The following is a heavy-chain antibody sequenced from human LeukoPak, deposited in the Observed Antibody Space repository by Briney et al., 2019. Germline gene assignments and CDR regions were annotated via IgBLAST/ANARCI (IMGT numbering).Heavy chain of an antibody. J-gene: IGHJ4*02. Sequence: GGSLRLSRAASGFTFSSYWMHWVRQAPGKGLVWVSRINSDGSSTSYADSVKGRFTISRDNAKNTLYLQMNSLGAEDTAVYYCASGLRVVPAANGYWGQGTLVTVSS. D-gene: IGHD2-2*01. V-gene: IGHV3-74*01. CDR3: ASGLRVVPAANGY. CDR2: INSDGSST. CDR1: GFTFSSYW.